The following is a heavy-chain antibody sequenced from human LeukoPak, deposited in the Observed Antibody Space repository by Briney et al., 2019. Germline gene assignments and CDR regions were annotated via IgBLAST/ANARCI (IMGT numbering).Heavy chain of an antibody. CDR3: ASTTRGGTYYYYMDV. J-gene: IGHJ6*03. D-gene: IGHD1-1*01. Sequence: GGSLRLSCAASGFSLSSYAMSWVRQAPGKGLEWVSAISSTDAGTYHADSVRGRFTISRDNSKNTLYLQMNSLRAEDTAVYYCASTTRGGTYYYYMDVWGKGTTVTISS. V-gene: IGHV3-23*01. CDR1: GFSLSSYA. CDR2: ISSTDAGT.